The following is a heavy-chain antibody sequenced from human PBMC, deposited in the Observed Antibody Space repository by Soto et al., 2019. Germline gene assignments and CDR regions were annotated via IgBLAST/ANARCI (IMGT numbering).Heavy chain of an antibody. D-gene: IGHD3-9*01. CDR2: IYYSGST. CDR3: ARRAGDYGPYGMDV. V-gene: IGHV4-61*01. Sequence: SETLSLTCTVSGGSVSSGSYYWSWIRRPPGKGLEWIGYIYYSGSTNYNPSLKSRVTISVDTSKNQFSLKLSSVTAADSAVYYCARRAGDYGPYGMDVWGQGTTVTVSS. CDR1: GGSVSSGSYY. J-gene: IGHJ6*02.